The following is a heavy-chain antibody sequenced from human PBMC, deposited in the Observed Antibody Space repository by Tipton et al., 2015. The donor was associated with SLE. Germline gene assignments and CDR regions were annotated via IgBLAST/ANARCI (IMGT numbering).Heavy chain of an antibody. CDR2: FSGGGGST. J-gene: IGHJ4*02. CDR1: GFTFSSYA. CDR3: AKFDKTTDFYLDS. D-gene: IGHD1/OR15-1a*01. Sequence: QLVQSGGGLIQSGGSLRLSCATSGFTFSSYALSWVRRAPGKGLEWVSAFSGGGGSTYYADFVKGRFSRSIDKSKKTLFLQMNSLRYDDPATYYCAKFDKTTDFYLDSWCQGTLVSVSS. V-gene: IGHV3-23*04.